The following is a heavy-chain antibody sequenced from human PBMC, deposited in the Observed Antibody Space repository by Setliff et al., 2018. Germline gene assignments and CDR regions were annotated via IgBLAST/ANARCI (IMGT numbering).Heavy chain of an antibody. V-gene: IGHV3-30*02. CDR1: GFSFNTYG. J-gene: IGHJ6*02. CDR3: ARDGVMYAMDV. CDR2: VQFDGSNK. Sequence: PGGSLRLSCAASGFSFNTYGMHWVRQAPGEGLEWVAFVQFDGSNKYYADSVRGRLTISRDNAKNSLFLQMNSLRAGDTAVYFCARDGVMYAMDVWGQGTTVTVSS. D-gene: IGHD2-8*01.